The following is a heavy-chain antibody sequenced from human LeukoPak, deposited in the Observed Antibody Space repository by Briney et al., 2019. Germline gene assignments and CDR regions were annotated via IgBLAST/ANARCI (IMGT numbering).Heavy chain of an antibody. CDR3: AAGSDY. CDR1: GYSISSGYY. CDR2: IYHSGST. J-gene: IGHJ4*02. V-gene: IGHV4-38-2*02. Sequence: SETLSLTCTVSGYSISSGYYWGWIRQPPGKGLEWIGSIYHSGSTYYNPSLKSRVTISVDTSKNPFSLKLSSVTAADTAVYYCAAGSDYWGQGTLVTVSS. D-gene: IGHD6-13*01.